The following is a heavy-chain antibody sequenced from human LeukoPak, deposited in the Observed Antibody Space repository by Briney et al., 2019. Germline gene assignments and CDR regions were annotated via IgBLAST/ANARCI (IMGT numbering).Heavy chain of an antibody. CDR3: TPFLCSRTTCP. V-gene: IGHV3-73*01. CDR2: VRSRPESYAT. D-gene: IGHD2-2*01. CDR1: GFTFSGSS. Sequence: PGGSLRLSCAASGFTFSGSSMHWVRQASGKGLEWVGLVRSRPESYATQYGASVSGRYTISRDDSKNTAYLQMNSLKAEDTAVYYCTPFLCSRTTCPWGQGTLVTVSS. J-gene: IGHJ5*02.